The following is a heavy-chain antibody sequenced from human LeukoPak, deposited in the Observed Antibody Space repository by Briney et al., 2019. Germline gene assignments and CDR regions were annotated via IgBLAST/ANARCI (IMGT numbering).Heavy chain of an antibody. J-gene: IGHJ5*02. CDR1: GFTFSSYW. Sequence: PGGSLRLSCAASGFTFSSYWMHWVRHAPGKGLVWVSRINSDGSSTSCADSVKGRFTISRDNAKNTLYLQMNSLRAEDTAVYYCARALADYYGSGSYSNWFDPWGQGTLVTVSS. D-gene: IGHD3-10*01. CDR3: ARALADYYGSGSYSNWFDP. V-gene: IGHV3-74*01. CDR2: INSDGSST.